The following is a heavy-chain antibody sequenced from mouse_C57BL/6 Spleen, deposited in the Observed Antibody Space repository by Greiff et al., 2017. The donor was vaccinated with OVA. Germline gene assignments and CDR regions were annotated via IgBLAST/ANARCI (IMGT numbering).Heavy chain of an antibody. CDR2: ISYSGST. CDR3: ARGGDYDRFFAY. J-gene: IGHJ3*01. Sequence: EVKLQESGPGMVKPSQSLSLTCTVTGYSITSGYDWHWIRHFPGNKLEWMGYISYSGSTNYNPSLKSRISITHDTSKNHFFLKLNSVTTEDTATYYCARGGDYDRFFAYRGQGTLVTVSA. V-gene: IGHV3-1*01. D-gene: IGHD2-4*01. CDR1: GYSITSGYD.